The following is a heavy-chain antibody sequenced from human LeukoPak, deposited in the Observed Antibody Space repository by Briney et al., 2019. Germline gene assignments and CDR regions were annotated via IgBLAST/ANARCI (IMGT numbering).Heavy chain of an antibody. J-gene: IGHJ5*02. CDR1: GYTFTGYY. D-gene: IGHD6-6*01. Sequence: ASVKVSCKASGYTFTGYYMHWVRQAPGQGLEWMGCINPNSGGTSYAQKFQGRVTMTRDTSISTAYMELSRLRSDDTAVYYCAGDGSSSSLNWFDPWGQGTLVTVSS. CDR3: AGDGSSSSLNWFDP. CDR2: INPNSGGT. V-gene: IGHV1-2*02.